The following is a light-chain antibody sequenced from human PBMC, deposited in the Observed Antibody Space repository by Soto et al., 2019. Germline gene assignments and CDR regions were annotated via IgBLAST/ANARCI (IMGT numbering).Light chain of an antibody. CDR2: LGS. Sequence: DIVLTQSPVSLPVTPGEPASISCRSSQSLLHSNGYNYLDWFLQKPGQSPQLLISLGSNRASGVPDWFSGSGSGTDFTLKISRVEAEDVGVYYCMQALQSPKTFGQGTKVEIK. CDR3: MQALQSPKT. V-gene: IGKV2-28*01. J-gene: IGKJ1*01. CDR1: QSLLHSNGYNY.